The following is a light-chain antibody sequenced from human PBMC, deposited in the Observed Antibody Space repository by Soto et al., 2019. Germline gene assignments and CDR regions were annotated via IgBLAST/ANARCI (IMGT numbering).Light chain of an antibody. Sequence: DIQLTQTPSSLSATVGDSVTITCRASQSFTSWLAWYQQKPGKAPKLLIFDASTLQSGVPSRFSGSGSGTQFTLTISSLQPEDFAIYYCQQSYSKPWTFGQGTKVDIK. CDR1: QSFTSW. CDR3: QQSYSKPWT. J-gene: IGKJ1*01. V-gene: IGKV1-5*01. CDR2: DAS.